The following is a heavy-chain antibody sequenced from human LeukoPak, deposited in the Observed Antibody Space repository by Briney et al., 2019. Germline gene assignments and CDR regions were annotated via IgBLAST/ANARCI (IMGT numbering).Heavy chain of an antibody. Sequence: SETLSLTCTVSGGSISSYYWSWIRQPPGKGLEWIGSIHYSGSTTYNPSLKSRVTISVDTSKNQFSLKLSSVTAADTAVYYCATIATTHSIWGQGTLVTVSS. D-gene: IGHD1-1*01. CDR2: IHYSGST. J-gene: IGHJ4*02. V-gene: IGHV4-59*08. CDR3: ATIATTHSI. CDR1: GGSISSYY.